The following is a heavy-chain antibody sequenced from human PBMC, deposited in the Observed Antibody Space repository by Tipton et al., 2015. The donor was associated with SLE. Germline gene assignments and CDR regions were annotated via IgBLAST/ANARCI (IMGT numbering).Heavy chain of an antibody. Sequence: TLSLTCTVSGGSISSHYWSWIRQPPGKGLEWIGCIYYSGSTNYNPSLKSRITISLDTSKNQFSLKLNSVTAADTAVYYCARDLASYYGVDVWGQGTTVTVSS. CDR3: ARDLASYYGVDV. D-gene: IGHD3-3*02. CDR2: IYYSGST. J-gene: IGHJ6*02. V-gene: IGHV4-59*11. CDR1: GGSISSHY.